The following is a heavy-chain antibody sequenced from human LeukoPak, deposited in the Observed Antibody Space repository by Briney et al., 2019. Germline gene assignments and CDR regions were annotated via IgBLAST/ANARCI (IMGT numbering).Heavy chain of an antibody. CDR1: GGSLSTHH. V-gene: IGHV4-59*08. Sequence: SETLSLTCVVSGGSLSTHHWSWIRQSPGRGLEWIGYISDSGSTNYNPSLKSRVTISVDTSKNQFSLKLSSVTAADTAVYYCASLYYDSSGKYGMDVWGQGTTVTVSS. D-gene: IGHD3-22*01. J-gene: IGHJ6*02. CDR2: ISDSGST. CDR3: ASLYYDSSGKYGMDV.